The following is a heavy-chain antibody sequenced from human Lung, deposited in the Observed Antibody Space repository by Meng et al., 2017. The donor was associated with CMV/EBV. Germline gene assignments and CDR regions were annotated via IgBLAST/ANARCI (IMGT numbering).Heavy chain of an antibody. CDR1: GFTLSSYS. CDR2: ISSSNSSI. J-gene: IGHJ6*02. Sequence: ESXKISCAASGFTLSSYSMNWVRQAPGKGLEWVSSISSSNSSIYYAASVKGQFTISRDNAKNSLYLQMISLRAENTAVYYGGIDAEQLVRGGGMDVWGQGTTVTVSS. CDR3: GIDAEQLVRGGGMDV. D-gene: IGHD6-6*01. V-gene: IGHV3-21*01.